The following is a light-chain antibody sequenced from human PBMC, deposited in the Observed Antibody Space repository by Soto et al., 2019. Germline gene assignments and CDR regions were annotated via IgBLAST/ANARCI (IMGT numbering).Light chain of an antibody. J-gene: IGLJ2*01. V-gene: IGLV2-14*01. Sequence: QSALTQPASVSGSPGQSITISCTGTSSDVGAYNYVSWYQQHPVKAPKLMIYDVSSRPSGISNRFSCSKSGNTASLTISGVQAEDEADYYCSSYASSSTVIFGGGTKLTVL. CDR1: SSDVGAYNY. CDR3: SSYASSSTVI. CDR2: DVS.